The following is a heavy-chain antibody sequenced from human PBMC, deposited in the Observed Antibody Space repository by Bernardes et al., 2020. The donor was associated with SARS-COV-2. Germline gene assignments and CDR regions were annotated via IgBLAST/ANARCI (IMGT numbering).Heavy chain of an antibody. Sequence: SETLSLTCTVSGGSMTTYYWSWIRQSAGKGLEWIGRIYTSGTTSYNPSLKSRVSLSVDTSKKQFSLRLSSVTAADTAMYFCARESDITVVPAAIRAIDFWGPGTKVTVSS. CDR3: ARESDITVVPAAIRAIDF. D-gene: IGHD2-2*02. V-gene: IGHV4-4*07. CDR1: GGSMTTYY. J-gene: IGHJ3*01. CDR2: IYTSGTT.